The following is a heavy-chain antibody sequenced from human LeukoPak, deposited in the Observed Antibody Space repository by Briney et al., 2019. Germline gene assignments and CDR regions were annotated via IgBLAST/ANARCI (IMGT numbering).Heavy chain of an antibody. Sequence: GESLKISRKGSGYSFTSYWIGWVRQMPGKGLEWMGIIYPGDSDTRYSPSFQGQVTISADKSISTAYLQWSSLKASDTAMYYCARDRGYDSSGYYYVYDAFDIWGQGTMVTVSS. V-gene: IGHV5-51*01. J-gene: IGHJ3*02. CDR3: ARDRGYDSSGYYYVYDAFDI. D-gene: IGHD3-22*01. CDR1: GYSFTSYW. CDR2: IYPGDSDT.